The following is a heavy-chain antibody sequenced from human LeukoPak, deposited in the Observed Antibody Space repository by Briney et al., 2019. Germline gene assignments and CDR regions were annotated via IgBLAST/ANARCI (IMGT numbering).Heavy chain of an antibody. CDR1: GYSISSGYY. J-gene: IGHJ4*02. V-gene: IGHV4-38-2*02. Sequence: PSETLSLTCTVSGYSISSGYYWGWIRQPPGKGLEWIGSIYHTGSTYYNPSLKSRVTISVDTSKNRFSLKLTSVTAADTAVYYCARHPRITGDFDYWGQGTLVTVSS. D-gene: IGHD1-20*01. CDR3: ARHPRITGDFDY. CDR2: IYHTGST.